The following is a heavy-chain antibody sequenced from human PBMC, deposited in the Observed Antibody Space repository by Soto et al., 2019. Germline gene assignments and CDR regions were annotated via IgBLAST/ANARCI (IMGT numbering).Heavy chain of an antibody. CDR2: IHHSGST. J-gene: IGHJ4*02. V-gene: IGHV4-4*02. CDR1: GGSINGY. Sequence: QVQLQESGPGLVQPSGTLSLTCTVSGGSINGYWSWVRQPPGKGLEWIGEIHHSGSTKYNLSLKSRVNISIDKSKHQFSLNLSSVTAADTAVYYCARHGGVYFDYWGQGILVTVSS. D-gene: IGHD3-16*01. CDR3: ARHGGVYFDY.